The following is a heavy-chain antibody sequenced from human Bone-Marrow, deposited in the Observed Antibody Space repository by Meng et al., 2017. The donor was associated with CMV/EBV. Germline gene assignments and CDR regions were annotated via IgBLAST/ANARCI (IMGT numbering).Heavy chain of an antibody. Sequence: GSLRLSCTVSGGSVSSGSYYWSWIRQPPGKGLEWIGYIYYSGSTNYNPSLKSRVTISVDTSKNQFSLKLSSVTAADTAVYYCARRNSGATDALDIWGQGTMVTVSS. V-gene: IGHV4-61*01. CDR1: GGSVSSGSYY. CDR3: ARRNSGATDALDI. J-gene: IGHJ3*02. D-gene: IGHD1-1*01. CDR2: IYYSGST.